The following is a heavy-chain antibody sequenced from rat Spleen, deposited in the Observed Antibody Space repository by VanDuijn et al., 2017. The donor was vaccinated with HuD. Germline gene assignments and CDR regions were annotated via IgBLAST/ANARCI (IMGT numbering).Heavy chain of an antibody. V-gene: IGHV5-25*01. D-gene: IGHD4-3*01. J-gene: IGHJ3*01. Sequence: EVQLVESGGGLVRPGGSLKLSCSVSGFTFSNFDMAWVRQAPTKGLEWVSSISPSGVTYYRDSVKGRFTVSRENAKSTLYFLVDSLRSEDTATYYCVRQDTSGYSNWFAYWGQGALVTVSS. CDR3: VRQDTSGYSNWFAY. CDR2: ISPSGVT. CDR1: GFTFSNFD.